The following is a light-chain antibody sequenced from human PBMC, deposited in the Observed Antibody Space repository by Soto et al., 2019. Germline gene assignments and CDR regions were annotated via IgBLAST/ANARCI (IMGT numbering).Light chain of an antibody. Sequence: IVLTQSPSPLSLSPGERATLSCRASQSIARSYLVWYQQRAGQAPRLLIYSTSSRATGVPDRFTGSGAGADVTLTISRREPEDVAVYYCWQYGGSLKWAFGQGTKVEIK. CDR3: WQYGGSLKWA. CDR1: QSIARSY. CDR2: STS. V-gene: IGKV3-20*01. J-gene: IGKJ1*01.